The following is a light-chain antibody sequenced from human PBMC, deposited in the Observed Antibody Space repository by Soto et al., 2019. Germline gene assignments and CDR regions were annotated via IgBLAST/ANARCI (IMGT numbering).Light chain of an antibody. CDR1: SSNIGAGNG. CDR2: GDS. V-gene: IGLV1-40*01. J-gene: IGLJ3*02. CDR3: QAHDSGLAV. Sequence: QSVLTQPPSVSGAPRQRDTISCSGGSSNIGAGNGVHWYQHLPGTAPKLLIYGDSNRPSGVPDRFSASKSGASASLAITGLQAGDEADYYCQAHDSGLAVFGGGTKLTVL.